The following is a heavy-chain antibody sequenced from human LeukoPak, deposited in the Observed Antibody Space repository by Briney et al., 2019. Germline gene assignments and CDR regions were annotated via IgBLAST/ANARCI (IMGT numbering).Heavy chain of an antibody. D-gene: IGHD2-2*01. CDR3: ARRRRYCSSTSCYFDY. J-gene: IGHJ4*02. CDR2: INHSGST. CDR1: GGSFSGYY. Sequence: SGTLSLNCAVYGGSFSGYYWSWIRQPPGKGLEWIGEINHSGSTNYNPSLKSRDTISVDTAKNQFSLKLSSLIAANKGVYYCARRRRYCSSTSCYFDYWGQGTLVTVSS. V-gene: IGHV4-34*01.